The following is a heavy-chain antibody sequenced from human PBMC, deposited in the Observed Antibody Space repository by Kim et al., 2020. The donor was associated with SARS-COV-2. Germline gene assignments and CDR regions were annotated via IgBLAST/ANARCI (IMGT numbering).Heavy chain of an antibody. J-gene: IGHJ5*02. V-gene: IGHV4-59*13. CDR1: GGSISSYY. CDR2: IYYSGST. Sequence: SETLSLTCTVSGGSISSYYWSWIRQPPGKGLEWIGYIYYSGSTNYNPSLKSRVTISVDTSKNQFSLKLSSVTAADTAVYYCARDPNYDFWSGYYTGGFDPWGQGTLVTVSS. D-gene: IGHD3-3*01. CDR3: ARDPNYDFWSGYYTGGFDP.